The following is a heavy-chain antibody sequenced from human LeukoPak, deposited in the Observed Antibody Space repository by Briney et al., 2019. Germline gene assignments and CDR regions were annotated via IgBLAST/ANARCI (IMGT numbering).Heavy chain of an antibody. J-gene: IGHJ4*02. CDR2: ISYDGSNK. Sequence: PGRSLRLSCAASGFTFSGYGMHWVRQAPGKGLEWVAVISYDGSNKYYADSVKGRFTISRDNSKNTLYLQMNSLRAEDTAVYYCAKTLGVPAALDYWGQGTLVTVSS. V-gene: IGHV3-30*18. D-gene: IGHD2-2*01. CDR3: AKTLGVPAALDY. CDR1: GFTFSGYG.